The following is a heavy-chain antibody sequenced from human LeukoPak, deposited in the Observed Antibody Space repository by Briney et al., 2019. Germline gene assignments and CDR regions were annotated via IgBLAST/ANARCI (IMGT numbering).Heavy chain of an antibody. CDR1: GYTFTGYY. CDR3: ATSDGDHTAGYYYYMRV. CDR2: INPNTAGT. J-gene: IGHJ6*03. Sequence: GPSVKVSCKASGYTFTGYYFHWVRQAPGQGLEWMAWINPNTAGTNYAQKFLGRVTLTWDTSISTAYMELNSLTSDDTAVYYCATSDGDHTAGYYYYMRVWGKGTSVTVSS. D-gene: IGHD1-14*01. V-gene: IGHV1-2*02.